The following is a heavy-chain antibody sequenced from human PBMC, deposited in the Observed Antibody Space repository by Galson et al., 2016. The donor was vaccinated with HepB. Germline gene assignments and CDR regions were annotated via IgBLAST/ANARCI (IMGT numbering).Heavy chain of an antibody. CDR3: AREGVIYDSSGAMRDYYYGMDV. Sequence: SLRLSCAASGFTFSSYRMNWVRQAPGKGLEWLSYISSSSSTIYYADSVKGRFTVFRDNSKNTLYLEMNSLRADDTAVYYCAREGVIYDSSGAMRDYYYGMDVWGQGTTVTVSS. V-gene: IGHV3-48*01. J-gene: IGHJ6*02. D-gene: IGHD3-22*01. CDR1: GFTFSSYR. CDR2: ISSSSSTI.